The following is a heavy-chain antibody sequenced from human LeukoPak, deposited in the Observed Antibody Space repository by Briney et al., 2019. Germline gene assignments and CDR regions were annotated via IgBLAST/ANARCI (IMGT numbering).Heavy chain of an antibody. CDR1: GFTFSTYA. V-gene: IGHV3-30*18. D-gene: IGHD2/OR15-2a*01. CDR3: AKESAFHCFDY. CDR2: ISFDGSNK. J-gene: IGHJ4*02. Sequence: GGSLRLSCAASGFTFSTYAMHWVRQAPGKGLEWMALISFDGSNKYYADSVKGRFTISRDNSKNTLYPQVNSLRAEDTAVYYCAKESAFHCFDYWGQGTLVTVSS.